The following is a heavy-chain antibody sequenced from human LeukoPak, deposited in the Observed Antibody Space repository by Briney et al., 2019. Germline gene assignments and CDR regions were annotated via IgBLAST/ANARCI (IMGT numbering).Heavy chain of an antibody. D-gene: IGHD3-9*01. CDR1: GGSISSYY. CDR3: ARATGWLLTWFDP. Sequence: SETLSLTCTVSGGSISSYYWSWIRQPPGKGLGWIGYIYYSGSTNYNPSLKSRVTISVDTSKNQFSLKLSSVTAADTAVYYCARATGWLLTWFDPWGQGTLVTVSS. J-gene: IGHJ5*02. V-gene: IGHV4-59*01. CDR2: IYYSGST.